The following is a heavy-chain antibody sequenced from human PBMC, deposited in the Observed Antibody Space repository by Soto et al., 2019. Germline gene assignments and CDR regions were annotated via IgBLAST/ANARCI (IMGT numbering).Heavy chain of an antibody. CDR1: GDSINGGGFY. V-gene: IGHV4-31*03. CDR3: ARGHYCDFWTHYTFDY. J-gene: IGHJ4*02. CDR2: VFYSGTT. D-gene: IGHD3-3*01. Sequence: SETLSLTCTVSGDSINGGGFYWSWIRLLPGQGLEWIGYVFYSGTTDYIPSLRSRVSISVDTSKNQFSLKLNSVTAADTAVYYCARGHYCDFWTHYTFDYWGQGALVTVSS.